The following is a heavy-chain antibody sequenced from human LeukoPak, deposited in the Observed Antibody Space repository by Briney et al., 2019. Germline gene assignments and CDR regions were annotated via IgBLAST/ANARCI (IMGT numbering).Heavy chain of an antibody. J-gene: IGHJ4*02. D-gene: IGHD4-17*01. Sequence: GRSLRLSCAASGFTFSSYAMSWVRQAPGKGLEWVSAISGSGGSTYYADSVKGRFTISRDNSKNTLYLQMNSLGAEDTAVYYCAKDDYGDLGYWGQGTLVTVSS. CDR1: GFTFSSYA. V-gene: IGHV3-23*01. CDR2: ISGSGGST. CDR3: AKDDYGDLGY.